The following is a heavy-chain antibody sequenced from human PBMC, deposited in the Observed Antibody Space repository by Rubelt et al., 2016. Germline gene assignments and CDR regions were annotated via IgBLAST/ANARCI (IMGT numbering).Heavy chain of an antibody. J-gene: IGHJ3*02. CDR1: TSYG. CDR3: ARDRRDSSSWADAFDI. D-gene: IGHD6-13*01. CDR2: ISAYNGNT. V-gene: IGHV1-18*01. Sequence: TSYGISWVRQAPGQGLEWMGWISAYNGNTNYAQKLQGRVTMTTDTSTSTAYMELRSLRSDDTAVYYCARDRRDSSSWADAFDIWGQGTMVTVSS.